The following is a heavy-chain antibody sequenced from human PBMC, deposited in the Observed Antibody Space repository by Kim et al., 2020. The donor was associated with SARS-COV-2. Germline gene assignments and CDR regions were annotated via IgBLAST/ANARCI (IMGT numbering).Heavy chain of an antibody. J-gene: IGHJ6*01. CDR3: AKSITVFAVDPLYAMDV. D-gene: IGHD3-3*01. Sequence: GGSLRLSCAASGFTFSSFGMHWVRQAPGKGLEWVAVISYDGSNKYYADSVKGRFTISRDNSKNTLYLQMNSLRAEDTAVYYCAKSITVFAVDPLYAMDV. CDR1: GFTFSSFG. V-gene: IGHV3-30*18. CDR2: ISYDGSNK.